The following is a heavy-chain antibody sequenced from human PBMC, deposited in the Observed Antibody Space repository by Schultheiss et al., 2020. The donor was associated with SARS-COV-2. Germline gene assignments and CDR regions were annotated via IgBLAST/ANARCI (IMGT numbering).Heavy chain of an antibody. CDR3: AKDVSAIPFYDSSGYFVY. V-gene: IGHV3-9*01. CDR1: GFTFDDYA. CDR2: ISWNSGSI. D-gene: IGHD3-22*01. J-gene: IGHJ4*02. Sequence: GGSLRLSCAASGFTFDDYAMHWVRQAPGKGLEWVSGISWNSGSIGYADSVKGRFTISRDNAKNSLYLQMNSLRAEDTALYYCAKDVSAIPFYDSSGYFVYWGQGTLVTVSS.